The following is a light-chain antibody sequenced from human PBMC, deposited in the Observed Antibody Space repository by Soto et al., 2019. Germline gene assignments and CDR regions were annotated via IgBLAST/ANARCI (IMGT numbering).Light chain of an antibody. V-gene: IGLV1-40*01. CDR3: QSYDSSLSGYV. CDR1: SSNIGSKT. Sequence: QSLLTQPPSTSGTPGQRVTISCSGSSSNIGSKTVNWYQHLPGTAPKLLIYGNSNRPSGVPDRFSGSKSGTSASLAITGLQAEDEADYYCQSYDSSLSGYVFGTGTKLTVL. J-gene: IGLJ1*01. CDR2: GNS.